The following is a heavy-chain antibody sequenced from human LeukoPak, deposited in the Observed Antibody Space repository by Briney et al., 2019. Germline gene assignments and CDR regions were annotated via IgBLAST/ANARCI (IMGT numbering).Heavy chain of an antibody. CDR1: GFTFSSYA. Sequence: GGSLRLSCAASGFTFSSYAMHWVRQGPGKGLEWVAVISYDGSNKYYADSVKGRFTISRDNSKNTLYLQMNSLRAEATAVYYCAKGSASSDAFDIWGQGTMVTVSS. J-gene: IGHJ3*02. CDR3: AKGSASSDAFDI. D-gene: IGHD2-15*01. CDR2: ISYDGSNK. V-gene: IGHV3-30-3*01.